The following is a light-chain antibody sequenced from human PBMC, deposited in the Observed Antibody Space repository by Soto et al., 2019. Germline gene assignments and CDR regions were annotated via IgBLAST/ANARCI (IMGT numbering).Light chain of an antibody. CDR2: AAS. CDR3: QQYNSYSEA. J-gene: IGKJ1*01. CDR1: RYIRSD. V-gene: IGKV1-17*01. Sequence: DIQMTQSPSSLSASVGDRVTITCRASRYIRSDLSWYQQRPGQAPKVLIYAASSLQSGVPSRFSGSGSGTEFTLTISSLQPDDFATYYCQQYNSYSEAFGQGTKVDIK.